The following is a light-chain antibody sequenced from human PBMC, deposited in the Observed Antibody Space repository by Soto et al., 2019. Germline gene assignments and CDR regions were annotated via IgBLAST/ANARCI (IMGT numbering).Light chain of an antibody. J-gene: IGKJ1*01. V-gene: IGKV3-20*01. Sequence: EIVLTQSPGTLSLSPGERATLSCRASQSVSSSYLAWYQQKPGQAPRLLIYGASIRATGIPDRFSGSGSGTDFTLTISRLEPEDFAVYYCQQYGSSLWTVGQGTKVEIK. CDR1: QSVSSSY. CDR2: GAS. CDR3: QQYGSSLWT.